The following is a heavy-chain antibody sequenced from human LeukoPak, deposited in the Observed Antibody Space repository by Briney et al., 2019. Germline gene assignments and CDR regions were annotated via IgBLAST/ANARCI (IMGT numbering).Heavy chain of an antibody. CDR3: ARSSGYGGYDY. J-gene: IGHJ4*02. CDR1: GGTFSSYA. D-gene: IGHD4-23*01. Sequence: SVKVSCKASGGTFSSYAISWVRQAPGQGLEWMGRIIPIFGIANYAQKFQGRGTITADKSTSTAYMELSSLRSEDTAVYYCARSSGYGGYDYWGQGTLVTVSS. CDR2: IIPIFGIA. V-gene: IGHV1-69*04.